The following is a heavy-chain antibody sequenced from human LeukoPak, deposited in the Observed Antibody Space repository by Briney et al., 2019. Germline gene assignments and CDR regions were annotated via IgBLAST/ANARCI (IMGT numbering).Heavy chain of an antibody. D-gene: IGHD4-11*01. CDR1: GGAFSSSSYY. Sequence: SETLSLTCTVSGGAFSSSSYYWGWIRQPQGKGLEWIGSIYYSGSTYYNPSLKSRVTISVDTSKNQCSLKLSSVTAADTAVYYCARRPVTTGANWFDPWGQGTLVTVSS. V-gene: IGHV4-39*01. CDR2: IYYSGST. J-gene: IGHJ5*02. CDR3: ARRPVTTGANWFDP.